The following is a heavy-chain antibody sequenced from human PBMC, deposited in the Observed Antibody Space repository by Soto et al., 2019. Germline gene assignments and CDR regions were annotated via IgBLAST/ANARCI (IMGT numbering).Heavy chain of an antibody. CDR2: LYYTGST. CDR3: ARGGGYDFRSSQAPPIDV. CDR1: GGSISDFY. V-gene: IGHV4-59*01. D-gene: IGHD3-3*01. J-gene: IGHJ6*02. Sequence: SETLSLTCNVSGGSISDFYWSWVRQSPGKRLEWIGYLYYTGSTNYNPALKSRVTISLDTSKNQFSLQVRSVTAADTAVYYCARGGGYDFRSSQAPPIDVWGQGTTVTVSS.